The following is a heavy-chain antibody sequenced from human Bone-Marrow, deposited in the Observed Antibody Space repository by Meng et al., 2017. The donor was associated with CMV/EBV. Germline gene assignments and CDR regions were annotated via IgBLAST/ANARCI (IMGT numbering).Heavy chain of an antibody. J-gene: IGHJ6*01. V-gene: IGHV3-30-3*01. CDR2: ISYDGSNK. Sequence: GGSLRLSCAASGFTFSSYAMHWVRQAPGKGLEWVAVISYDGSNKYYADSVKGRFTISRDNSKNTLYLQMNSLRAEDTAVYYCARELGYNYYYYGMDVWGQGTTVTVSS. D-gene: IGHD2-15*01. CDR1: GFTFSSYA. CDR3: ARELGYNYYYYGMDV.